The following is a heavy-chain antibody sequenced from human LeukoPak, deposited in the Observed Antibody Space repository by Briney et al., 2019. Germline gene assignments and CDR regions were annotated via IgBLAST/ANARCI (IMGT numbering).Heavy chain of an antibody. V-gene: IGHV4-30-4*01. J-gene: IGHJ5*02. D-gene: IGHD3-10*01. CDR3: ARDSGDYYGSGSYFDP. CDR2: IYYSGST. Sequence: IPSETLSLTCAVSGGSISSGDYYWSWIRQPPGKGLEWIGYIYYSGSTYYNPSLKSRVTISVDTSKNQFSLKLSSVTAADTAVYYCARDSGDYYGSGSYFDPWGQGTLVTVSS. CDR1: GGSISSGDYY.